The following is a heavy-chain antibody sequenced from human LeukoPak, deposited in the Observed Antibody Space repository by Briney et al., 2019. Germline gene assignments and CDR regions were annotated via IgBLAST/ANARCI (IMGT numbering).Heavy chain of an antibody. Sequence: GGSLRLSCAASGFTFNYYAMSWVRQAPGKGLEWVSGISDNEGRTYYTDSVKGRFTISRDKTKNTVFLQMHNLRADDTAVYFCARHDSFIPYWGQGALVTVSS. CDR2: ISDNEGRT. V-gene: IGHV3-23*01. J-gene: IGHJ4*02. CDR3: ARHDSFIPY. D-gene: IGHD5-18*01. CDR1: GFTFNYYA.